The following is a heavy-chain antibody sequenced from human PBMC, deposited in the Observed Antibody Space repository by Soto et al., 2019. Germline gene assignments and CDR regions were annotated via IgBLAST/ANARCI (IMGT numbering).Heavy chain of an antibody. V-gene: IGHV3-23*01. D-gene: IGHD6-13*01. J-gene: IGHJ6*02. CDR2: ISGSGGSS. CDR1: GFAFSTYA. CDR3: AKVTERAAAGRYEYYKYGMDV. Sequence: PGGSLRLSCAAAGFAFSTYAMTWVRQAPGKGLEWVSVISGSGGSSYYAASVKGRFTISRDNSKNTLFLQMNGLRAEDTAVYYCAKVTERAAAGRYEYYKYGMDVWGQGTTVTSP.